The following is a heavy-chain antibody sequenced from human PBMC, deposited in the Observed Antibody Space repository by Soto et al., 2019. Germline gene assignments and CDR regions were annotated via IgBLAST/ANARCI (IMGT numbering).Heavy chain of an antibody. Sequence: GSLILSCAASGFTFSSYAMHWVRQAPGKGLEWVAVISYDGSNKYYADSVKGRFTISRDNSKNTLYLQMNSLRAEDTAVYYCARDQGITMVRGVIITRGMDVWGQGTTVTVSS. V-gene: IGHV3-30-3*01. CDR3: ARDQGITMVRGVIITRGMDV. D-gene: IGHD3-10*01. J-gene: IGHJ6*02. CDR1: GFTFSSYA. CDR2: ISYDGSNK.